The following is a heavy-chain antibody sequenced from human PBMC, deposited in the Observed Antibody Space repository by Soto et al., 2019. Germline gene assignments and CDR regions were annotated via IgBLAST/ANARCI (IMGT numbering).Heavy chain of an antibody. CDR3: ARRPLTMVRRWFDP. Sequence: QVQLVQSGAEVKKPGASVKVSCKASGYTFTSYDINWVRQATGQGLEWMGWMNPNSGNTGYAQKFQGRVNMTRNTSISTAYMELSSLRSEDTAVYYCARRPLTMVRRWFDPWGQGTLVTVSS. D-gene: IGHD3-10*01. CDR2: MNPNSGNT. J-gene: IGHJ5*02. CDR1: GYTFTSYD. V-gene: IGHV1-8*01.